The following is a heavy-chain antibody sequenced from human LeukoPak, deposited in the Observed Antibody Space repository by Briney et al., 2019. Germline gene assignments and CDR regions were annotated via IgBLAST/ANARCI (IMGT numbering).Heavy chain of an antibody. CDR3: AREDDTAAFDI. CDR2: IWYDGSNK. CDR1: GCTFSNYG. D-gene: IGHD3-9*01. Sequence: GGSLRLSCAASGCTFSNYGMYWVRQAPGKGLEWVAVIWYDGSNKYYADSVKGRFTISRDNSKNTLYLQMNSLRAEDTAVYYCAREDDTAAFDIWGQGTMVTVSS. J-gene: IGHJ3*02. V-gene: IGHV3-33*08.